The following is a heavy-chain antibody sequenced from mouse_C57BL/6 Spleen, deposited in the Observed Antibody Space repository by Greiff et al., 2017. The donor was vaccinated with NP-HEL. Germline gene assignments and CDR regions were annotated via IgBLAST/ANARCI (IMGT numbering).Heavy chain of an antibody. CDR1: GYTFTSYW. D-gene: IGHD3-2*02. Sequence: QVQLKQPGAELVRPGSSVKLSCKASGYTFTSYWMHWVKQRPIQGLEWIGNIDPSDSETHYNQKFKDKATLTVDKSSSTAYMQLSSLTSEDSAVYYCARYSSGYYFDYWGQGTTLTVSS. CDR3: ARYSSGYYFDY. J-gene: IGHJ2*01. CDR2: IDPSDSET. V-gene: IGHV1-52*01.